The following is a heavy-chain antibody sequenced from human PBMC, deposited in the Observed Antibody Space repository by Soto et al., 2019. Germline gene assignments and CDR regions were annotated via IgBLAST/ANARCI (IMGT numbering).Heavy chain of an antibody. V-gene: IGHV4-34*01. CDR1: GGPCSGYC. J-gene: IGHJ4*02. CDR3: ARAATSRRTTFAY. D-gene: IGHD1-7*01. CDR2: INHSGST. Sequence: PSETLSLTCAVDGGPCSGYCWSRIRQPPGKGLEGIGEINHSGSTNYNPSLKSRVTISVDTSKNQFSLQLNPVTPEDMAVYYCARAATSRRTTFAYWGQGTLVTVSS.